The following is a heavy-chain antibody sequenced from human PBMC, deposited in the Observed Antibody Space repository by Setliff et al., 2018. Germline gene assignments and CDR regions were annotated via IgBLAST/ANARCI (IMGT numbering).Heavy chain of an antibody. CDR3: ARDNTIVGATDY. Sequence: SQTLSLTCAVSGGSITSGSYYWSWIRQPAGEGLEWIGRLHTSGTTDYNPSLKGRVTISADTSTNHFSLKLTSVTAADTAVYYCARDNTIVGATDYWGQGAVVTVSS. J-gene: IGHJ4*02. D-gene: IGHD1-26*01. V-gene: IGHV4-61*02. CDR1: GGSITSGSYY. CDR2: LHTSGTT.